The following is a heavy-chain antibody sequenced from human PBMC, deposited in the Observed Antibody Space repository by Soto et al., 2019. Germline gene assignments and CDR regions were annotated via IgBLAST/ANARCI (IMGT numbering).Heavy chain of an antibody. J-gene: IGHJ6*02. CDR3: ARDLGGDCSPSGYYYYYGMDV. CDR2: IYSCGST. CDR1: GFTVSSNY. Sequence: GSLRLSCAASGFTVSSNYMSWVRQAPGKGLEWVSVIYSCGSTYYADSVKGRFTISRDNSKNTLYLQMNSLRAEDTAVYYCARDLGGDCSPSGYYYYYGMDVWGQGTTVTVSS. D-gene: IGHD2-21*02. V-gene: IGHV3-66*03.